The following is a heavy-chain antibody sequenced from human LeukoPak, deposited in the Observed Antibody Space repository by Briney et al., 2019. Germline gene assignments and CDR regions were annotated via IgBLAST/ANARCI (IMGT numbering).Heavy chain of an antibody. CDR2: IKQDGSEK. CDR3: ARDRYYDSSGYDY. Sequence: GGSLRLSCAASGFTFSSYWMSWVRQAPGKGLEWVANIKQDGSEKYYVDSVKGRFTISRDNAKNSLYLQMNSLRAEDTAVYYCARDRYYDSSGYDYWGQGTLVTVSS. D-gene: IGHD3-22*01. V-gene: IGHV3-7*01. J-gene: IGHJ4*02. CDR1: GFTFSSYW.